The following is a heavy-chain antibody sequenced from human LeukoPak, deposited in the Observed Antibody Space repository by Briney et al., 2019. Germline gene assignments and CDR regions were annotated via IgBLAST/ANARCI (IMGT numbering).Heavy chain of an antibody. CDR1: GYTFTSYG. D-gene: IGHD1-1*01. J-gene: IGHJ6*03. V-gene: IGHV1-18*01. CDR2: ISAYNGNT. CDR3: ARSTGTTYYYYYYMDV. Sequence: ASVTVSCKASGYTFTSYGISWVRQAPGQGLEWMGWISAYNGNTNYAQKLQGRVTMTTDTSTSTAYMELRSLRSDDTAVYYCARSTGTTYYYYYYMDVWSKGTTVTVSS.